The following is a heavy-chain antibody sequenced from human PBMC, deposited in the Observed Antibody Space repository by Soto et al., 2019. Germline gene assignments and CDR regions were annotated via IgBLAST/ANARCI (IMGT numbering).Heavy chain of an antibody. V-gene: IGHV3-7*01. J-gene: IGHJ3*02. D-gene: IGHD4-17*01. CDR3: ARDYDYGDYGPGDAFDI. CDR2: IKQDGSEK. Sequence: EVQLVESGGGLVQPGGSLRLSCAASGFTFSSYWMSWVRQAPGKGLEWVANIKQDGSEKYYVYSVKGRFTISRDNAKNSLYLQMNRLRAEDTAVYYCARDYDYGDYGPGDAFDIWGQGTMVTVSS. CDR1: GFTFSSYW.